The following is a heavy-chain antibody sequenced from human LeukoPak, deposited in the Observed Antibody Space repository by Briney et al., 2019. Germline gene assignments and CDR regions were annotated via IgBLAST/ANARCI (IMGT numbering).Heavy chain of an antibody. CDR3: ARGYYDSSGFRFDY. V-gene: IGHV3-48*03. CDR2: ISGSGRTI. J-gene: IGHJ4*02. CDR1: GFTFSTYE. D-gene: IGHD3-22*01. Sequence: GGSLRLSCAASGFTFSTYEMNWVRQAPGKGLEWVSYISGSGRTIYYADSVKGRFTISRDNAKNSLYLQMNSLRAEDTAVYYCARGYYDSSGFRFDYWGQGTLVTVSS.